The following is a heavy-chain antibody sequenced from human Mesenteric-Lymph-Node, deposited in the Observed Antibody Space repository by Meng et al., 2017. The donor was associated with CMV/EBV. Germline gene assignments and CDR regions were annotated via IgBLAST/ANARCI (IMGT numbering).Heavy chain of an antibody. Sequence: GGSLRLSCAASGFTFSSYAMSWVRQAPGKGLEWVSAISGSGGSTYYADSVKGRFTISRDNSKNTLYLQMNSLRAEDTAVYYCARVESSGYYYETYYFDYWGQGTLVTVSS. J-gene: IGHJ4*02. D-gene: IGHD3-22*01. CDR2: ISGSGGST. CDR3: ARVESSGYYYETYYFDY. CDR1: GFTFSSYA. V-gene: IGHV3-23*01.